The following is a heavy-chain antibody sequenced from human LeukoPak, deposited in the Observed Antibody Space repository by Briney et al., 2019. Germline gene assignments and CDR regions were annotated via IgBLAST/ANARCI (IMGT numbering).Heavy chain of an antibody. CDR3: ARGARQVNSIPEAFDI. J-gene: IGHJ3*02. Sequence: SQTLSLTCTVSGGSISSGSYYWSWIRQPAGKGLEWIGRIYTSGSTNYNPSLKSRVTISVDTSKNQFSLKLSSVTAADTAVYYCARGARQVNSIPEAFDIWGQGTMVTVSS. CDR2: IYTSGST. D-gene: IGHD4-11*01. V-gene: IGHV4-61*02. CDR1: GGSISSGSYY.